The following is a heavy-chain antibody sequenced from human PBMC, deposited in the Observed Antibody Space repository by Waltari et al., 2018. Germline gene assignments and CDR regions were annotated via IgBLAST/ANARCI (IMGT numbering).Heavy chain of an antibody. V-gene: IGHV3-74*01. Sequence: VQLGESGGGLVQPGGSLRLSCEASGFTFSTYWMCWVRQVPGKGLVGVSTITSDGSRTRYADSVKGRFTVSRDNAKNTLYLQMNSLRAEDTAVYYCASHRPGGYGMDVWGHGTTVTVSS. D-gene: IGHD2-15*01. CDR2: ITSDGSRT. J-gene: IGHJ6*02. CDR3: ASHRPGGYGMDV. CDR1: GFTFSTYW.